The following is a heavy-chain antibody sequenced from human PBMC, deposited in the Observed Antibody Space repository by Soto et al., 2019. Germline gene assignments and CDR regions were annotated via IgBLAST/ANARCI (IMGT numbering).Heavy chain of an antibody. D-gene: IGHD3-22*01. Sequence: ASVKVSCKASGYTFTSYGISWVRQAPGQGLEWMGWISAYNGNTNYAQKLQGRVTMTTDTSTSTAYMELRSLRSDDTAVYYCARESWYYYDSSGYQFDYWGQGTLVTSPQ. CDR1: GYTFTSYG. V-gene: IGHV1-18*01. CDR2: ISAYNGNT. CDR3: ARESWYYYDSSGYQFDY. J-gene: IGHJ4*02.